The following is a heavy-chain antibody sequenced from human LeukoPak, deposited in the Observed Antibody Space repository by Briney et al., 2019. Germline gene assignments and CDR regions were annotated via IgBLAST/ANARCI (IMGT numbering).Heavy chain of an antibody. V-gene: IGHV4-59*08. D-gene: IGHD2-8*01. CDR3: ARQAKYGYYYYGLGV. J-gene: IGHJ6*02. Sequence: PSETLSLTCTASGGSISSYYWRWIRQPPGKGLEWIGNIYYSGGTNYNPSLKSRVTISVDTSKNQFSLNLTSVTAADTARYYCARQAKYGYYYYGLGVWGQGTTVTVAS. CDR1: GGSISSYY. CDR2: IYYSGGT.